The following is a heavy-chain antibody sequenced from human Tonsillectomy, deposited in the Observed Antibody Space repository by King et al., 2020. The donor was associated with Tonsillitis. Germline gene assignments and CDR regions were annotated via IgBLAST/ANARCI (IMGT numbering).Heavy chain of an antibody. J-gene: IGHJ3*02. CDR3: ARVGHSNYYDSSGYIGNAFDI. CDR2: IYYSGST. CDR1: GGSISSGGYY. D-gene: IGHD3-22*01. Sequence: VQLQESGPGLVKPSQTLSLTCTVSGGSISSGGYYWSWIRQHPGMGLEWIGYIYYSGSTYYNPSLKSLVTISVDTSKNQFSLKLSSVTAADTAVYYCARVGHSNYYDSSGYIGNAFDIWGQGTMVTVSS. V-gene: IGHV4-31*01.